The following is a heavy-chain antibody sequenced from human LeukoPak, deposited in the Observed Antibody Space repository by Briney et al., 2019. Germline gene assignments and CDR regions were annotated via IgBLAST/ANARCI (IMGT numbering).Heavy chain of an antibody. Sequence: SETLSLTCTVSGGSISSYYWSWIRQPPGKGLEWIGYIYYSGSTNYNPSLKSRVTISVDTSKNQFSLKLSSVTAADTAVYYCATQAGLIGGGPLDPWGQGTLVTVSS. CDR2: IYYSGST. CDR3: ATQAGLIGGGPLDP. V-gene: IGHV4-59*01. J-gene: IGHJ5*02. CDR1: GGSISSYY. D-gene: IGHD1-26*01.